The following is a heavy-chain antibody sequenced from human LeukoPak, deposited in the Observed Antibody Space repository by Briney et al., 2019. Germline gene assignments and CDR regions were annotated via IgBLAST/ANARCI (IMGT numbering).Heavy chain of an antibody. Sequence: GGSLRLSCAASGFTFSSYSMNWVRQAQGKGLEWVSSISSSSSYIYYADSVKGRFTISRDNAKNSLYLQMNSLRAEDTAVYYCARDPDGDVDYWGQGTLVTVSS. D-gene: IGHD4-17*01. J-gene: IGHJ4*02. CDR3: ARDPDGDVDY. V-gene: IGHV3-21*01. CDR1: GFTFSSYS. CDR2: ISSSSSYI.